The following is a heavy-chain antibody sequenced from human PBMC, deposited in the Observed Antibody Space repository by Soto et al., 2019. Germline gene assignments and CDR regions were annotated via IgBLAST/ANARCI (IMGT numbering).Heavy chain of an antibody. CDR2: INTGNGKT. D-gene: IGHD1-1*01. J-gene: IGHJ4*02. CDR1: GYTFTYYA. Sequence: ASVKVSCKTSGYTFTYYALHLVRQPPGPGLEWMGWINTGNGKTKYSQNFQGRLTITRYTSATTIYMELRSLRSEDTTVYYCVRFSGIPVWGQGTLVTVSS. CDR3: VRFSGIPV. V-gene: IGHV1-3*04.